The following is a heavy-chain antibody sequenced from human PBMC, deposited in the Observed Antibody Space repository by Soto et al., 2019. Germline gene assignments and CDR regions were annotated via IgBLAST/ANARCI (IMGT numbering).Heavy chain of an antibody. J-gene: IGHJ4*02. D-gene: IGHD3-3*01. CDR2: IAYDGDNK. Sequence: QVQLVESGGGVVQPGRSLRLSCVASAFTFSSFAMHWVRRAPGKGLEWVAVIAYDGDNKYYADSVKGRFTISRDNSKNTLYLQMNSLRVEDTAVYYCAKDRSGSWSFDYWGQGTLVTVSS. V-gene: IGHV3-30*18. CDR3: AKDRSGSWSFDY. CDR1: AFTFSSFA.